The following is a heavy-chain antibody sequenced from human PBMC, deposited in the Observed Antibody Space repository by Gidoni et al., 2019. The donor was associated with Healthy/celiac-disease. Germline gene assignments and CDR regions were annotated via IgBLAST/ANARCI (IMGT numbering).Heavy chain of an antibody. J-gene: IGHJ6*02. Sequence: EVQLVESGGGLVKPGGSLRLSCAASGFTFSSYSMTWVRQAPGKGLEWVSSISSSSSYIYYADSVKGRFTISRDNAKNSLYLQMNSLRAEDTAVYYCARGGVGYCSGGSCYWYYGMDVWGQGTTVTVSS. CDR2: ISSSSSYI. CDR3: ARGGVGYCSGGSCYWYYGMDV. V-gene: IGHV3-21*01. D-gene: IGHD2-15*01. CDR1: GFTFSSYS.